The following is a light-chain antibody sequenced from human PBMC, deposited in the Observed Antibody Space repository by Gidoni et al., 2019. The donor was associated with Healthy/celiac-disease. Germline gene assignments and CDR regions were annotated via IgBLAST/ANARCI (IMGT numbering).Light chain of an antibody. CDR2: GAS. CDR3: QQYNNWPPLT. J-gene: IGKJ4*01. V-gene: IGKV3-15*01. Sequence: EIVMTQSPATLSVSPGERATHYCRASQSVSSNLAWYQQKPGQAPRLLIYGASTRATGIPARFSGSGSGTEFTLTISSLQSEDFAVYYCQQYNNWPPLTFGGGTKVEIK. CDR1: QSVSSN.